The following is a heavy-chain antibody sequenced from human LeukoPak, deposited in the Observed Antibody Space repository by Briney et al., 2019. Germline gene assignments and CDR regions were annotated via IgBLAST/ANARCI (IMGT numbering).Heavy chain of an antibody. CDR2: IFSGGST. D-gene: IGHD4-23*01. CDR3: ARERPYGGNSFDY. CDR1: GFIVGNNY. J-gene: IGHJ4*02. V-gene: IGHV3-66*01. Sequence: GGSLRLSCAASGFIVGNNYISWVRQAPGKGLEWVGVIFSGGSTYYADSVKGRFTISRDNSKNTVYLQMYSLRAEDTAVYYCARERPYGGNSFDYWGQGTLVTVSS.